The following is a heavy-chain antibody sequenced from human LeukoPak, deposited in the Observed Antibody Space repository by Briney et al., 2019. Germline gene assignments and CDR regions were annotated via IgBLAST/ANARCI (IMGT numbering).Heavy chain of an antibody. CDR2: IYYSGGT. J-gene: IGHJ4*02. Sequence: PSETLSLTCTVSGASISSYYWSWIRQPPGKGLEWIGYIYYSGGTDYNPSLKSRVTISVDTSKNQFSLKLSSVTAADTAVYYCARVGADGSGFLFDYWGQGTLVTVSS. CDR3: ARVGADGSGFLFDY. CDR1: GASISSYY. D-gene: IGHD3-10*01. V-gene: IGHV4-59*12.